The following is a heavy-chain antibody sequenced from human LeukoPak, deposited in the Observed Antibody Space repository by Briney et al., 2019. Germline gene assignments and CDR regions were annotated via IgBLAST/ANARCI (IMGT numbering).Heavy chain of an antibody. D-gene: IGHD6-13*01. CDR3: ARDSSSWYDAFDI. J-gene: IGHJ3*02. Sequence: ASVKVSCKASGHTFTSYAMHWVRQAPGQRHEWMGWINAGNGNTKYSQKFQGRVTITRDTSAGTAYMELSSLRSEDTAVYYCARDSSSWYDAFDIWGQGTMVTVSS. V-gene: IGHV1-3*01. CDR1: GHTFTSYA. CDR2: INAGNGNT.